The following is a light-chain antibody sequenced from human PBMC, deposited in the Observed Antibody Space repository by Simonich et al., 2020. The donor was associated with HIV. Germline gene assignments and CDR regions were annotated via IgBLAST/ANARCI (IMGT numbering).Light chain of an antibody. V-gene: IGKV3-15*01. CDR2: GAS. CDR1: QSVSSN. CDR3: QQYTNWPLT. Sequence: EIVMTQSPATLSVSPGERATLSCRASQSVSSNLAWYQQKPGQAPRLLICGASTRATGIPARFSGSGSGTEFTLTISSLQSEDFAVYHCQQYTNWPLTFGGGTKVEIK. J-gene: IGKJ4*01.